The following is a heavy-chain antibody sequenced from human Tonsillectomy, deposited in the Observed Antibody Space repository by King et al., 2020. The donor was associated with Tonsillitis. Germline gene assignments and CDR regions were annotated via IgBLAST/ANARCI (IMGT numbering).Heavy chain of an antibody. V-gene: IGHV4-34*01. J-gene: IGHJ6*03. CDR1: GGSFSGYY. CDR2: INHSGST. D-gene: IGHD1-20*01. CDR3: ARGAVSGSIHYYYNMDV. Sequence: VQLQQWGAGLLKPSETLSLICAVYGGSFSGYYWSWVRQPPGKGLEWIGEINHSGSTNCKPSLKSRVTISVDASKNQFSLNLSSVTAADTAVYYCARGAVSGSIHYYYNMDVWGKGTTVTVSS.